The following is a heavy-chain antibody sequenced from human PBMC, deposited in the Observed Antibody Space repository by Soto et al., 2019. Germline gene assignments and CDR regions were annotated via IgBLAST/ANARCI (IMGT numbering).Heavy chain of an antibody. D-gene: IGHD3-22*01. CDR1: GGSVTLTSYY. CDR2: VYYSGST. V-gene: IGHV4-39*01. Sequence: TLSLTCSVSGGSVTLTSYYWGWIRQPPGKGLEWIGNVYYSGSTNYNPSLKSRVTISVDTSKNQFSLSLKSVTAADTAVYYCASDYSGYSADPEYYGVEVWGQGTTVTVSS. J-gene: IGHJ6*02. CDR3: ASDYSGYSADPEYYGVEV.